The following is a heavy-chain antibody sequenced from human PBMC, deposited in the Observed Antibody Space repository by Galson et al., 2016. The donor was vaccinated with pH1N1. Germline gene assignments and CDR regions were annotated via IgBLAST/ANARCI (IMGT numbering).Heavy chain of an antibody. CDR1: GSNSDYN. CDR3: ARGGYGDYGLDVFDI. CDR2: ISGSGGRK. D-gene: IGHD4-17*01. J-gene: IGHJ3*02. Sequence: SLRLSCAASGSNSDYNMNWVRLAPGKGLEWVSSISGSGGRKHYADSVQGRFIISRDNSKNTLYLQMNILRAGDTALYFCARGGYGDYGLDVFDIWGQGTMVIVSS. V-gene: IGHV3-23*01.